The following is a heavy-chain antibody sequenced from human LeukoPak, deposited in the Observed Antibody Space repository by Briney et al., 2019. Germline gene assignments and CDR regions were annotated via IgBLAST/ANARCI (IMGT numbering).Heavy chain of an antibody. CDR3: ARVVNTAMVYWYFDL. CDR1: GGSISSYY. V-gene: IGHV4-59*12. Sequence: SETLSLTCTVSGGSISSYYWSWIRQPPGKGLEWIGYVYYSGSTNYNPSLKSRVTISVDTSKNQFSLKLSSVTAADTAVYYCARVVNTAMVYWYFDLWGRGTLVTVSS. D-gene: IGHD5-18*01. CDR2: VYYSGST. J-gene: IGHJ2*01.